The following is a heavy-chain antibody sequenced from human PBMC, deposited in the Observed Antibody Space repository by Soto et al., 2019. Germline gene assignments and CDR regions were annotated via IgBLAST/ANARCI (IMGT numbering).Heavy chain of an antibody. CDR3: ARLQYTVVTALDI. CDR2: IYHTVNT. CDR1: GVSIGIHF. J-gene: IGHJ3*02. V-gene: IGHV4-59*11. Sequence: PSETLSLTCSVSGVSIGIHFWSWIRQAPGKGPELVGYIYHTVNTNYNPALKSRVTISMDTSENQLSLQLSSVTAADTAVYYCARLQYTVVTALDISGQGTTVPVSS. D-gene: IGHD2-15*01.